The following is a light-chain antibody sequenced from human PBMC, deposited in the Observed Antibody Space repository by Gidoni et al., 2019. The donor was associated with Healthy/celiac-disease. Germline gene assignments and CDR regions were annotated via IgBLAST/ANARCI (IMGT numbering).Light chain of an antibody. CDR2: DAS. V-gene: IGKV1-12*01. Sequence: DIQMTQSPSSLSESVGDRATITCRASQSISSWLAWYQQKPGKAPKLLIYDASSWQSGVPTRCSGSGAGTDSTLTISSVQSEDFATYYCQQANRFTLTFGGGTKVEIK. J-gene: IGKJ4*01. CDR3: QQANRFTLT. CDR1: QSISSW.